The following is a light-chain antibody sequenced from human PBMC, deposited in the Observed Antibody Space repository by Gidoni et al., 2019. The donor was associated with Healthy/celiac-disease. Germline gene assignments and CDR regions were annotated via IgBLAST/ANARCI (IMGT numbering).Light chain of an antibody. Sequence: EIVSTQSPATLSLSPGERATLSCRASQSVSSYLAWYQQKPGQAPMLLIYDASNKATGIPARFSGSGSGTDFTLTISSLATEEFAVYSCQQRSSQITFGQGTRLEIK. J-gene: IGKJ5*01. CDR2: DAS. V-gene: IGKV3-11*01. CDR3: QQRSSQIT. CDR1: QSVSSY.